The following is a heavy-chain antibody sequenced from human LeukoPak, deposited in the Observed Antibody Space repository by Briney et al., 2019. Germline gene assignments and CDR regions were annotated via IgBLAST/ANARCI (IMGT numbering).Heavy chain of an antibody. CDR1: DDSITMYY. D-gene: IGHD2-2*01. J-gene: IGHJ5*02. CDR3: ARDQLYCSSSSCRNLGWFDP. Sequence: SETLSLTCSVSDDSITMYYWTWIRQPPGQGLEWIGSIYYSGNTYYNPSLKSPVTISIDTSKNQFSLRLISVTAADTAVYYYARDQLYCSSSSCRNLGWFDPWGQGTLVTVSS. V-gene: IGHV4-59*12. CDR2: IYYSGNT.